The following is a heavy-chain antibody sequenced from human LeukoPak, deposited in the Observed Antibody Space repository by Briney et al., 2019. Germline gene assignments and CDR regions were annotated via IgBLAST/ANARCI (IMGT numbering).Heavy chain of an antibody. D-gene: IGHD5-18*01. Sequence: PSETLSLTCAVYGGSFSGYYWSWIRQPPGKGLEWIGEINHSGSTNYNPSLKSRVTISVDTSKNQFPLKLSSVTAADTAVYYCAWIQLYPYFDYWGQGTLVTVSS. CDR1: GGSFSGYY. CDR3: AWIQLYPYFDY. CDR2: INHSGST. V-gene: IGHV4-34*01. J-gene: IGHJ4*02.